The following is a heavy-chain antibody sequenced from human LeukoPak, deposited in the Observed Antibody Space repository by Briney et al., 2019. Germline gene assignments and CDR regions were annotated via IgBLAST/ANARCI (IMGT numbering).Heavy chain of an antibody. CDR1: GFSLSTSGVG. V-gene: IGHV2-5*02. J-gene: IGHJ4*02. Sequence: ESGPTLVKPTQTLTLTCTFSGFSLSTSGVGVGWIRQPPGKALEWLALIYWDDDKQYSPSLKSRLTITKDTSTNQVVLTMTNMDPVDTATYYCARPFHYYDSSGPPGAYFDYWGQGTLVTVSS. CDR2: IYWDDDK. CDR3: ARPFHYYDSSGPPGAYFDY. D-gene: IGHD3-22*01.